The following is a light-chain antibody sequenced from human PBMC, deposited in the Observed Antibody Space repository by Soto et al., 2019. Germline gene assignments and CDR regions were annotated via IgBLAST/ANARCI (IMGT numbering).Light chain of an antibody. V-gene: IGLV2-11*01. CDR2: DGT. CDR3: CSYVTTPEI. Sequence: QSALAQPRSVSGSPGQLLTISCTGTSSDVDDYRYVSWYQQYPGKAPKLVIYDGTKRPSGVPDRFSGSNSGNTASLTISGLQAEDEADYYCCSYVTTPEIFGTGTKVPS. J-gene: IGLJ1*01. CDR1: SSDVDDYRY.